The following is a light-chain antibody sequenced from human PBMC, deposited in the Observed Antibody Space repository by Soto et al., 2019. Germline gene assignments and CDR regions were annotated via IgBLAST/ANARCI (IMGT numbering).Light chain of an antibody. CDR2: EVS. Sequence: QSVLTHPASVSGSPGQSITISCTGTSSDVGAYNYVSWYQQHPGKAPKLMIYEVSYRPSGVSNRFSGSKSGNTASLTISGLQAEDEADYYCSSCTTSNTLVFGTGTKVTVL. CDR1: SSDVGAYNY. J-gene: IGLJ1*01. CDR3: SSCTTSNTLV. V-gene: IGLV2-14*01.